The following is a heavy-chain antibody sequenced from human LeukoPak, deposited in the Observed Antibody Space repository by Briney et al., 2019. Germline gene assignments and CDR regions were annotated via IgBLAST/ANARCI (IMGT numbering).Heavy chain of an antibody. CDR2: ISAYDGDT. CDR3: ARGRGPGSTSCYLRCEYFDL. Sequence: ASVKVSCKASGYTFTSYGISWVRQAPGQGLEWMGWISAYDGDTNYAQNLQGRVMMTTDTFTSTAYMELKSLRSDDTAVYYCARGRGPGSTSCYLRCEYFDLWGRGTLVTVSS. J-gene: IGHJ2*01. D-gene: IGHD2-2*01. CDR1: GYTFTSYG. V-gene: IGHV1-18*01.